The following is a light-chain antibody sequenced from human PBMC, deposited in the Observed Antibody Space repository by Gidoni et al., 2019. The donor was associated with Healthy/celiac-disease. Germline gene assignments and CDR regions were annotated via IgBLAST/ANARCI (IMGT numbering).Light chain of an antibody. V-gene: IGKV2-40*01. CDR2: TLS. J-gene: IGKJ4*01. Sequence: DIVMTQTPLSLPVTPGEPASISCRSSQSLLDSDDGNTYLDWYLQKPGQSPQLLSYTLSYLASGVPDRFSGSGSGTDFTLKISRVEAEDVGVYYCMQRIEFPLTFGGGTKVEIK. CDR3: MQRIEFPLT. CDR1: QSLLDSDDGNTY.